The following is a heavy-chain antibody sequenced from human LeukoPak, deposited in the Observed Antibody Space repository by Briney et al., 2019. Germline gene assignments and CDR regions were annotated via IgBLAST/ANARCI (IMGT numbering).Heavy chain of an antibody. CDR2: INYSGST. CDR3: ASRNTAMVINY. J-gene: IGHJ4*02. V-gene: IGHV4-59*08. Sequence: SETLSLTCTVSGGSISSYYWSWIRQPPGKGLEWIGYINYSGSTKYNPSLKSRVTISVDTSKNQFSLKVSSVTAADTAFYYCASRNTAMVINYWGQGTLVTVSS. D-gene: IGHD5-18*01. CDR1: GGSISSYY.